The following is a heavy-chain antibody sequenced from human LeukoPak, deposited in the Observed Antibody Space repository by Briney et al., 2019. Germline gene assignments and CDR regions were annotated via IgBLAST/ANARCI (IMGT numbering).Heavy chain of an antibody. V-gene: IGHV3-30-3*01. D-gene: IGHD5-18*01. CDR2: ISYDGSNK. CDR1: GFTFSSYA. CDR3: ARDPGYSYGLPSY. J-gene: IGHJ4*02. Sequence: AWSLRLSCAASGFTFSSYAMHWVRQAPGKGLEWLAVISYDGSNKYYVDSVKGRFTISRDNSKSTLYLQMNSLRAEDTAVYYCARDPGYSYGLPSYWGQGTLVTVSS.